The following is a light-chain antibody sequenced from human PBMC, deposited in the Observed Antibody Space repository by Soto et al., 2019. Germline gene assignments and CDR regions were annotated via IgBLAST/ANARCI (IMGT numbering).Light chain of an antibody. J-gene: IGKJ1*01. CDR2: GAS. V-gene: IGKV3-20*01. Sequence: EIVLTQSPGTLSLSPGERATLNCRASQSISTSSLAWYRQKPGQAPRLLIYGASSRATGIPDRFSGSGSGTDLTLTISRLEPEDFAVYYCQQYGNSPPTFGQGTKVDIK. CDR3: QQYGNSPPT. CDR1: QSISTSS.